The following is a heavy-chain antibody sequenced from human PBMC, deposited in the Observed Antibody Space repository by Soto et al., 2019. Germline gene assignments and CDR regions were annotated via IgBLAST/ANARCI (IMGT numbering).Heavy chain of an antibody. Sequence: VKVSCRASGYTFTSYGISWVRQAPGQGLEWMGWISAYNGNTNYAQKLQGRVTMTTDTSTSTAYMELRSLRSDDTAVYYCARDQIVEVPAAMGPGMDVGGQGPPAPVSS. J-gene: IGHJ6*02. CDR2: ISAYNGNT. D-gene: IGHD2-2*01. CDR3: ARDQIVEVPAAMGPGMDV. V-gene: IGHV1-18*01. CDR1: GYTFTSYG.